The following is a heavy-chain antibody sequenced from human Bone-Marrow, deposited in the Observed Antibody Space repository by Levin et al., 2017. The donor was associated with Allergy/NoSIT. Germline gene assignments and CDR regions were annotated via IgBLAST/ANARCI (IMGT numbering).Heavy chain of an antibody. CDR2: INQDGGTK. Sequence: PGGSLRLSCAASGFTFTTYWMAWVRQGPGKGLEWVANINQDGGTKNYVDSVKGRFTISRDNAENSLYLQMNSLRAEDTAVYYCARDWGGNLDYWGQGTLVTVSS. D-gene: IGHD4-23*01. V-gene: IGHV3-7*04. CDR3: ARDWGGNLDY. J-gene: IGHJ4*02. CDR1: GFTFTTYW.